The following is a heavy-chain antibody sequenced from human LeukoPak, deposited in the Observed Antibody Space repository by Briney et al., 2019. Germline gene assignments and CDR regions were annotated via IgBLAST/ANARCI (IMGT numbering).Heavy chain of an antibody. J-gene: IGHJ5*02. CDR1: GGTFSSYA. CDR2: MNPNSGNT. Sequence: VASVKVSCKASGGTFSSYAISWVRQATGQGLEWMGWMNPNSGNTGYAQKFQGRVTMTRNTSISTAYMELSSLRSEDTAVYYCARGKGRIKWFGELWDWFDPWGQGTLVTVSS. V-gene: IGHV1-8*02. CDR3: ARGKGRIKWFGELWDWFDP. D-gene: IGHD3-10*01.